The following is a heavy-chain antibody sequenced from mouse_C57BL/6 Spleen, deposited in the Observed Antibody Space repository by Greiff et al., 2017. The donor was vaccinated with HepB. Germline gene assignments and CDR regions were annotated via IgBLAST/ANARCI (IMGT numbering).Heavy chain of an antibody. V-gene: IGHV6-3*01. Sequence: EVKLVESGGGLVQPGGSMKLSCVASGFTFSNYWMNWVRQSPEKGLEWVAQIRLKSDNYATHYAESVKGRFTISRDDSKSSVYLQMNNLRAEDTGIYYWIPLLRKDAMDYWGQGTSVTVSS. CDR1: GFTFSNYW. D-gene: IGHD1-2*01. CDR3: IPLLRKDAMDY. J-gene: IGHJ4*01. CDR2: IRLKSDNYAT.